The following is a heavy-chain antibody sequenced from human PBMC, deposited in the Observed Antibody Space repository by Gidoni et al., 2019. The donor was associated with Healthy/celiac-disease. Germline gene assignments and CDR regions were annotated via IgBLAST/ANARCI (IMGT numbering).Heavy chain of an antibody. CDR1: GFPFSDHY. Sequence: EVQLVESGGGLVQPGGSLRLACAASGFPFSDHYMDWVRQAPGKGLEWVGRTRNKANSYTTEYAASVKGRFTISRDDSKNSLYLQMNSLKTEDTAVYYCAREPLSGYYDDAFDIWGQGTMVTVSS. V-gene: IGHV3-72*01. J-gene: IGHJ3*02. CDR3: AREPLSGYYDDAFDI. D-gene: IGHD3-22*01. CDR2: TRNKANSYTT.